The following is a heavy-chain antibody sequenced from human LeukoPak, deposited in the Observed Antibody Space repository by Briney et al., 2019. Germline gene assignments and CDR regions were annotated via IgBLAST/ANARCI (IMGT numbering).Heavy chain of an antibody. Sequence: SETLSLTCTVSGGSINGYFWSWMRQPAGKGLEWIGRILTNGNADYNPSLNSRVTMSMVTSRNQFSLKLRSVSAADTAVYYCARSARVEPGTGYYFDSWGRGTLVTVSS. CDR1: GGSINGYF. CDR2: ILTNGNA. J-gene: IGHJ4*02. D-gene: IGHD2-15*01. CDR3: ARSARVEPGTGYYFDS. V-gene: IGHV4-4*07.